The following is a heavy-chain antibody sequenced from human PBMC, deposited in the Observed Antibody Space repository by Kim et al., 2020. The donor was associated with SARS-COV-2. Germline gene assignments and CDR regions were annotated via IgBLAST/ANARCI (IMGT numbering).Heavy chain of an antibody. CDR2: IYYSRST. CDR3: ARLLVSPTFDY. V-gene: IGHV4-39*01. D-gene: IGHD3-3*02. J-gene: IGHJ4*02. CDR1: GGSISSSSYY. Sequence: SETLSLTCTVSGGSISSSSYYWGWIRQPPGKGLEWIGRIYYSRSTYYNPSLKSRVTISVDTSKNQFSLKLSSVTAADTAVYYCARLLVSPTFDYWGQGTLVSVSS.